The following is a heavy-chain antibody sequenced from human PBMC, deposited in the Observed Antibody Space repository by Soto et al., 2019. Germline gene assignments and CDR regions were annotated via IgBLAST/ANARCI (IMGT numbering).Heavy chain of an antibody. D-gene: IGHD3-16*01. CDR1: GFTSDDDG. CDR2: IILSSGHI. J-gene: IGHJ4*02. Sequence: EVQLVESGGGLVQPGRSLRLSCAASGFTSDDDGMHWVRQAPGKGLEWVSGIILSSGHIDYADSVKGRFTISRDNAKNSLYLQMNTLRTEDTALYYCIKDIAAGGAGSWGQGTLVTVSS. V-gene: IGHV3-9*02. CDR3: IKDIAAGGAGS.